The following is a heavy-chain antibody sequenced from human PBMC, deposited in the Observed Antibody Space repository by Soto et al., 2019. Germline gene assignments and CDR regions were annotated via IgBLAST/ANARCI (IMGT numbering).Heavy chain of an antibody. Sequence: PSETLSLTCAAYGGSFSGYYWSWIRQPPGKGLEWIGEINHSGSTHYNPSLKSRVTISVDTSKNQFSLQLSSVTAADTAVYYCARARKMFIVVPDATNRTFDDWGPRTLVAVST. V-gene: IGHV4-34*01. J-gene: IGHJ4*02. CDR2: INHSGST. CDR1: GGSFSGYY. CDR3: ARARKMFIVVPDATNRTFDD. D-gene: IGHD2-2*01.